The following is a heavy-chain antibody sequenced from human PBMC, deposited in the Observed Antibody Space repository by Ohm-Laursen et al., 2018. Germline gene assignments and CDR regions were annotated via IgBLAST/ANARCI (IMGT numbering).Heavy chain of an antibody. CDR1: GGSISSYF. J-gene: IGHJ2*01. Sequence: SDTLSLTCTVSGGSISSYFWGWIRQPPGKGLEWIGTIYHSGSTYYNPSLKSRVTISVDTSKNQFSLKLSSVTAADTAVYYCARHSHYYDSSGYHWYFDLWGRGNLVTVSS. CDR2: IYHSGST. D-gene: IGHD3-22*01. V-gene: IGHV4-59*08. CDR3: ARHSHYYDSSGYHWYFDL.